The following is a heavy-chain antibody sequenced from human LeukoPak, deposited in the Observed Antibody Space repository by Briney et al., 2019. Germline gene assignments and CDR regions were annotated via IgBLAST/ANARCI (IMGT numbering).Heavy chain of an antibody. CDR1: GFTFSSYG. D-gene: IGHD3-9*01. CDR2: IWYDGSNK. J-gene: IGHJ4*02. Sequence: GRSLRLSCAASGFTFSSYGMHWVRQAPGKGLEWVAVIWYDGSNKYYADSVKGRFTISRDNAKNSLYLQMNSLRAEDTAVYYCANLYDILGGWGQGTLVTVSS. CDR3: ANLYDILGG. V-gene: IGHV3-33*03.